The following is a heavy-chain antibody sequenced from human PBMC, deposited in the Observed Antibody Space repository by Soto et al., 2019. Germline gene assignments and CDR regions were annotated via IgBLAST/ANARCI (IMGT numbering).Heavy chain of an antibody. CDR2: IYTSGST. CDR3: ARDGNSGSYYYYYGMDV. CDR1: GGSISSHY. J-gene: IGHJ6*02. Sequence: SETLSLTCTVSGGSISSHYWSWIRQPAGKGLEWIGRIYTSGSTNYNPSLKSRVTMSVDTSKNQFSLKLSSVTAADTAVYYCARDGNSGSYYYYYGMDVWGQGTTVTVSS. D-gene: IGHD1-26*01. V-gene: IGHV4-4*07.